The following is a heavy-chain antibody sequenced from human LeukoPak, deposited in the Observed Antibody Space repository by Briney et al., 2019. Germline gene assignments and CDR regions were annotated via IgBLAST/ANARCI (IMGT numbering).Heavy chain of an antibody. J-gene: IGHJ5*02. CDR1: GFTFSSYA. CDR2: ISGSGGST. Sequence: SGGSLRLSCAASGFTFSSYAMSWVRQAPGKGLEWVSAISGSGGSTYYADPVKGRFTISRDNSKNTLYLQMNSLRAEDTAVYYCAKVLSGSTTLDPWGQGTLVTVSS. CDR3: AKVLSGSTTLDP. V-gene: IGHV3-23*01. D-gene: IGHD5-12*01.